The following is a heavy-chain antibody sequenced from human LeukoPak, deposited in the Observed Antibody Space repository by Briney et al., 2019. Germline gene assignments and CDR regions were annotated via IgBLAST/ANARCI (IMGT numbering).Heavy chain of an antibody. CDR2: IYYSGST. V-gene: IGHV4-61*01. J-gene: IGHJ6*04. Sequence: SETLSLTCTVSGGSVSSGSYYWSWIRQPPGKGLEWIGYIYYSGSTNYNPSLKSRATISVDTSKNQFSLKLSSVTAADTAVYYCARDPGKYYDILTGYYYYYYYGMDVWGKGTTVTVSS. D-gene: IGHD3-9*01. CDR3: ARDPGKYYDILTGYYYYYYYGMDV. CDR1: GGSVSSGSYY.